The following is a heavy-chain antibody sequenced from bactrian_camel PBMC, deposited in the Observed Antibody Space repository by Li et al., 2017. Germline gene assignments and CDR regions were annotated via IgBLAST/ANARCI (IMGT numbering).Heavy chain of an antibody. CDR3: AARVAFRRGGYCYPTQPDFGA. J-gene: IGHJ6*01. V-gene: IGHV3S67*01. CDR1: GLTYSRFS. CDR2: IDSDGST. Sequence: DVQLVESGGGSVQTGGSLRLSCLASGLTYSRFSMGWFRQAPGKEREGVAAIDSDGSTRYADSVKGRFTISNDKSWMTVHLQMDNLKAEDTATYYCAARVAFRRGGYCYPTQPDFGAVGQGTQVTVS. D-gene: IGHD2*01.